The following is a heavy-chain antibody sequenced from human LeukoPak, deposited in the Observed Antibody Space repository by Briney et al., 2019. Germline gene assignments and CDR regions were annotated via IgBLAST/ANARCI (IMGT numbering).Heavy chain of an antibody. CDR1: GFTFSNAW. D-gene: IGHD6-19*01. V-gene: IGHV3-7*01. J-gene: IGHJ6*03. CDR3: ARDRPQQWLVRGQRGYYYYMDV. Sequence: QSGGSLRLSCAASGFTFSNAWMSWVRQAPGMGLEWVANIKQDGSEKYYVDSVKGRFTISRDIAKNSLYLQMNSLRAEDTAVYYCARDRPQQWLVRGQRGYYYYMDVWGKGTTVTISS. CDR2: IKQDGSEK.